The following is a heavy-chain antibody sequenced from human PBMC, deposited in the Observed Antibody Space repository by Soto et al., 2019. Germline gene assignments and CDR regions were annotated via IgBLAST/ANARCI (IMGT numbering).Heavy chain of an antibody. J-gene: IGHJ4*02. V-gene: IGHV3-73*01. Sequence: PGGSLRLSCSASGFTFSGSAMHWVRQASGKGLEWVGRIINKANNYATAYAASVKGRFSISRDDSKNTAYLQMNSLKTEDTAVYYCTASADDTFLDYWAQASLVTVSS. CDR2: IINKANNYAT. CDR3: TASADDTFLDY. CDR1: GFTFSGSA. D-gene: IGHD3-16*01.